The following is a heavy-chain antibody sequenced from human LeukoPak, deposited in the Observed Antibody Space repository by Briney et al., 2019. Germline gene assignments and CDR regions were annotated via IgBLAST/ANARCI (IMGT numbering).Heavy chain of an antibody. CDR2: IYYSGST. J-gene: IGHJ4*02. Sequence: SETLSLTCTVSGGSISSYYWSWIRQPPGKGLEWIGYIYYSGSTNYNPSLKSRVTISVDTSKNQFSLKLSSVTAADTVVYYCARDYGGYEDYWGQGTLVTVSS. V-gene: IGHV4-59*01. CDR3: ARDYGGYEDY. D-gene: IGHD5-12*01. CDR1: GGSISSYY.